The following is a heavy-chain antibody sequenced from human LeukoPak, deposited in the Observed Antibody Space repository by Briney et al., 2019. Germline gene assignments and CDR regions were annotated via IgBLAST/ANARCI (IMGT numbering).Heavy chain of an antibody. CDR3: ASSLYYYDSSGYSTSFSFDY. J-gene: IGHJ4*02. V-gene: IGHV3-48*01. D-gene: IGHD3-22*01. CDR2: ISSSSSTI. CDR1: GFTFSSYS. Sequence: GGSLRLSCAASGFTFSSYSMNWVRQAPGKGLEWVSYISSSSSTIYYADSVKGRFTISRDNAKNSLYLQMNSLRAEDTAVYYCASSLYYYDSSGYSTSFSFDYWGQGTLVTVSS.